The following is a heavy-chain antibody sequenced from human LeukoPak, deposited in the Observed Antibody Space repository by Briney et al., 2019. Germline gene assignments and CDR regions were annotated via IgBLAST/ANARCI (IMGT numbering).Heavy chain of an antibody. CDR2: IYYSGST. J-gene: IGHJ1*01. CDR1: GGSIRSYH. Sequence: SETLSLTCTVSGGSIRSYHWSWIRQHPGKGLEWIGYIYYSGSTYYNPSLKSRVTISVDTSKNQFSLKLSSVTAADTAVYYCARGPTVTTRGFQHWGQGTLVTVSS. D-gene: IGHD4-17*01. V-gene: IGHV4-31*03. CDR3: ARGPTVTTRGFQH.